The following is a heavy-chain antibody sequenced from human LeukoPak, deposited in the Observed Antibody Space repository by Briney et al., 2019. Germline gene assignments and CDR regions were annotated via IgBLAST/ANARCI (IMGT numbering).Heavy chain of an antibody. D-gene: IGHD3-22*01. CDR2: ISSSGSTI. CDR3: YALAPYYYDSSGYPVY. V-gene: IGHV3-48*03. Sequence: GGSLRLSCAASGFTFSSYEMNWVRQAPGKGLEWVSYISSSGSTIYYADSVKGRCTISRDNAKNSLYLQMNSLRAEDTAVYYCYALAPYYYDSSGYPVYWGQGTLVTVSS. CDR1: GFTFSSYE. J-gene: IGHJ4*02.